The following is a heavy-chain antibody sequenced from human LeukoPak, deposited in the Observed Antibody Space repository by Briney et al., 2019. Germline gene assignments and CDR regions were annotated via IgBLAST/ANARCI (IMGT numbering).Heavy chain of an antibody. Sequence: PSETLSLTCTVSGGSISSYYWSWIRQPPGKGLEWIGYIYYSGSTNYNPSLKSRVTISVDRSKNQFSLKLSSVTAADTAVYYCARQDTYSDYEFDYWGQGTLVTVSS. D-gene: IGHD5-12*01. CDR3: ARQDTYSDYEFDY. CDR2: IYYSGST. CDR1: GGSISSYY. J-gene: IGHJ4*02. V-gene: IGHV4-59*08.